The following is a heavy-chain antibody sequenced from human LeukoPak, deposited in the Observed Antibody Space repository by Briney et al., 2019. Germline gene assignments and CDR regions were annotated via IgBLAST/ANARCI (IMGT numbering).Heavy chain of an antibody. CDR3: AKPLLFIRPSYGDYAIDY. CDR2: VTSGGST. J-gene: IGHJ4*02. Sequence: GGSLRLSCAASGFTFSSYAISWVRQAPGKGLEWVSAVTSGGSTYYADSVKGRFTISRDNSKNTLYLQMSSLRAEDTAVYYCAKPLLFIRPSYGDYAIDYWGQGSLVTVSS. CDR1: GFTFSSYA. V-gene: IGHV3-23*01. D-gene: IGHD4-17*01.